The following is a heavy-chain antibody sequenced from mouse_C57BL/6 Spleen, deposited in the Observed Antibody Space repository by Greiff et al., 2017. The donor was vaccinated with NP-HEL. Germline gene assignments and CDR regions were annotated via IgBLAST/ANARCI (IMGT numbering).Heavy chain of an antibody. CDR3: TRARTVRAMDY. J-gene: IGHJ4*01. CDR2: IDPETGGT. Sequence: VQLQQSGAELVRPGASVTLSCKASGYTFTDYEMHWVKQTPVHGLEWIGAIDPETGGTAYNQKFKGKAILTADKSSSTAYMELRSLTSEDSAVYYCTRARTVRAMDYWGQGTSVTVSS. D-gene: IGHD1-1*01. CDR1: GYTFTDYE. V-gene: IGHV1-15*01.